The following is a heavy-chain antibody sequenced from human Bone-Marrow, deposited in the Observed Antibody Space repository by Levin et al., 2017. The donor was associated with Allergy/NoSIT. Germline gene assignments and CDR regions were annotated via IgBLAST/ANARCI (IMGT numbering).Heavy chain of an antibody. CDR1: GFTFSSYD. Sequence: PGESLKISCAASGFTFSSYDMHWVRQATGKGLEWVSAIGTAGDTYYPGSVKGRFTISRENAKNSLYLQMNSLRAGDTAVYYCARGGSYCTNGVCYFERVDYYYGMDVWGQGTTVTVSS. V-gene: IGHV3-13*01. CDR2: IGTAGDT. J-gene: IGHJ6*02. CDR3: ARGGSYCTNGVCYFERVDYYYGMDV. D-gene: IGHD2-8*01.